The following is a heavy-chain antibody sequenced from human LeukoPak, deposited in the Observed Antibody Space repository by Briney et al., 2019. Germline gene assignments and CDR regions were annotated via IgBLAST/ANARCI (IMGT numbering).Heavy chain of an antibody. Sequence: GASVKVSCKASGYTFTGYYMHWVRQAPGQGLEWMGWINPNSGGTNYAQKFQGRVTMTRDTSISTAYMELSRLRSDDTAVYYCARGVWYYGSGSYYKWYYFDYWGQGTLVTVSS. V-gene: IGHV1-2*02. J-gene: IGHJ4*02. D-gene: IGHD3-10*01. CDR3: ARGVWYYGSGSYYKWYYFDY. CDR2: INPNSGGT. CDR1: GYTFTGYY.